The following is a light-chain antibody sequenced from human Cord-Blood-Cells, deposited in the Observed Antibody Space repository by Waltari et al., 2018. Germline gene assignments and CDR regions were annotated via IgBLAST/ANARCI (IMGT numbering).Light chain of an antibody. J-gene: IGLJ2*01. CDR1: SSNLGAGYD. V-gene: IGLV1-40*01. CDR2: GNS. CDR3: QSYDSSLSGSV. Sequence: QSVLTPPPPVSGAPGQWTTTSCTGSSSNLGAGYDVHSYQQLPATAPKLLIYGNSNRPSGVPDRFSGSKSGTSASLAITGLQAEDEADYYCQSYDSSLSGSVFGGGTKLTVL.